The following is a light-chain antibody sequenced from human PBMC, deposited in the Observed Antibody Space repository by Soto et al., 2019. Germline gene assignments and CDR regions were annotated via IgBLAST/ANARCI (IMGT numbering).Light chain of an antibody. V-gene: IGKV3-20*01. CDR3: QQYGSSPLT. J-gene: IGKJ4*01. Sequence: ESVLTHSPDTLSLPPGERATLSCRASQSVRSNYLAWYQQKPGQAPRFLIYDASSRATGIPDRFSGSGSGTDFTLTISRLEPEDFAVYYCQQYGSSPLTFGGGTKVDIK. CDR2: DAS. CDR1: QSVRSNY.